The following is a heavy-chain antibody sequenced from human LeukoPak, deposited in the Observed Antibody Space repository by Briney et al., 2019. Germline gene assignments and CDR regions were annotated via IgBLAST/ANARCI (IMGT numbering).Heavy chain of an antibody. J-gene: IGHJ4*02. CDR2: ISYDGSNK. CDR3: ARDRGPGTMYYFDY. CDR1: GFTFSSYA. V-gene: IGHV3-30-3*01. Sequence: GDSLRLSCAASGFTFSSYAMHWVRQAPGKGLEWVAVISYDGSNKYYADSVKGRFTISRDNSKNTLYLQMNSLRAEDTAVYYCARDRGPGTMYYFDYWGQGTLVTVSS. D-gene: IGHD1-1*01.